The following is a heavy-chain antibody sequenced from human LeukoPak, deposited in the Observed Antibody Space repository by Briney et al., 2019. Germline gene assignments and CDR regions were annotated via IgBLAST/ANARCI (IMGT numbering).Heavy chain of an antibody. CDR3: TRHFFSE. D-gene: IGHD3-3*02. V-gene: IGHV3-72*01. Sequence: PGGSLRLSCAASGFTISDHYMDWVRQAPGKGLEWVGRSRNKADSYTTYYAASVKGRFTISRDDSKNSLYLQMNSLRAEDTAVYYCTRHFFSEWGQGTLVRVSS. J-gene: IGHJ4*02. CDR1: GFTISDHY. CDR2: SRNKADSYTT.